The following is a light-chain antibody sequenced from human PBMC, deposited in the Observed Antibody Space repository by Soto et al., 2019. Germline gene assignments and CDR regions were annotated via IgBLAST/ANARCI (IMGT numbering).Light chain of an antibody. CDR3: QQRSSRPREIS. CDR1: QSIGRF. J-gene: IGKJ5*01. CDR2: DAS. V-gene: IGKV3-11*01. Sequence: EIMLTQSPATLSLSPGERATLSCRASQSIGRFLAWYQHKPGQAPRLLIYDASNRATGIPARFSASGSETDFTLTISSLEPEDFAVYYCQQRSSRPREISFGQGTRLEI.